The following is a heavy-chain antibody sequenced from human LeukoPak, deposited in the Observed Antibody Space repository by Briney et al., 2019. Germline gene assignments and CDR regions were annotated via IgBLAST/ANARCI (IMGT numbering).Heavy chain of an antibody. CDR1: GYTFTSYG. D-gene: IGHD4-11*01. CDR3: ARDLYRDSLPVSWFDP. CDR2: ISDYNGNT. J-gene: IGHJ5*02. V-gene: IGHV1-18*01. Sequence: VASVKVSCKASGYTFTSYGISWVRQAPGQGLEWMGWISDYNGNTNYAQTLQGRVTMTTDTSTSTAYMELRSLRSDDTAVYYCARDLYRDSLPVSWFDPWGQGTLVTVSS.